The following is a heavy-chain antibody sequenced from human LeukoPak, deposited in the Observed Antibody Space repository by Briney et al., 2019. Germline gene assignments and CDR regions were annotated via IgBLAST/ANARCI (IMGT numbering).Heavy chain of an antibody. V-gene: IGHV4-59*08. Sequence: SSETLSPTCTVSGGSISSYYWSWIRQPPGKGLEWIGFIYYSGSTNYNPSLKSRVTISVDTSKNQFSLKLSSVTAADTAVYYCARVFYGDRYYFDYWGQGTLVTVSS. J-gene: IGHJ4*02. CDR1: GGSISSYY. D-gene: IGHD4-17*01. CDR3: ARVFYGDRYYFDY. CDR2: IYYSGST.